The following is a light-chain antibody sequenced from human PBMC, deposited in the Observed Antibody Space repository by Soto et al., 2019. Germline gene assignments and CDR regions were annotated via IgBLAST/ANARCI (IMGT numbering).Light chain of an antibody. CDR2: GAS. CDR1: QSVSSSY. CDR3: QQYATSPLT. Sequence: EIVLTQSPGTLSLSPGERATLSCRTSQSVSSSYLAWYQQKPSQAPRLLISGASSRATGIPDRFSGSGSGTDFTLTITRVEPEDFAVYYCQQYATSPLTFGGGTKVDIK. V-gene: IGKV3-20*01. J-gene: IGKJ4*01.